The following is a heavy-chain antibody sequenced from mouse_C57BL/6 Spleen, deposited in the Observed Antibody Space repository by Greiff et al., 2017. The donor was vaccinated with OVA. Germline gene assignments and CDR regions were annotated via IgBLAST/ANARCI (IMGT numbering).Heavy chain of an antibody. CDR2: SRNKANDYTT. CDR1: GFTFSDFY. V-gene: IGHV7-1*01. D-gene: IGHD2-10*02. CDR3: ARDDGYGNYDY. J-gene: IGHJ2*01. Sequence: EVKLVESGGGLVQSGRSLRLSCATSGFTFSDFYMEWVRQAPGKGLEWIAASRNKANDYTTEYSASVKGRFIVSRDTSQSILYLQMNALRAEDTAIYYCARDDGYGNYDYWGQGTTLTVSS.